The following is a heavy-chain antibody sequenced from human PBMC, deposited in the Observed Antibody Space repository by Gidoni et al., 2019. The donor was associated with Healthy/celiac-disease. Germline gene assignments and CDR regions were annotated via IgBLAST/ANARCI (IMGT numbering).Heavy chain of an antibody. D-gene: IGHD6-13*01. CDR3: ARGLPQQLVREYYFDY. CDR2: INHSGST. V-gene: IGHV4-34*01. Sequence: QVQLQQWGAGLLKPSETLSLTCAVDGGSFSGYYWIWIRQPPGKGLEWIGEINHSGSTNYNPSLKSRVTISVDTSKNQFSLKLSSVTAADTAVYYCARGLPQQLVREYYFDYWGQGTLVTVSS. CDR1: GGSFSGYY. J-gene: IGHJ4*02.